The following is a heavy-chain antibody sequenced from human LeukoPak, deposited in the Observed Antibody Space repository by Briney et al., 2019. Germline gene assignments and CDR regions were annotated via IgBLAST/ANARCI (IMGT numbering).Heavy chain of an antibody. Sequence: SETLSLTCTVSGGSISSYYWSWIRQPPGKGLEWIGYIYTSGSTNYNPSLKSRVTISVDTSKNQFPLKLSSVTAADTAVYYCARHPMRGSAFRFDPWGQGTLVTVSS. V-gene: IGHV4-4*09. CDR2: IYTSGST. D-gene: IGHD3-22*01. J-gene: IGHJ5*02. CDR1: GGSISSYY. CDR3: ARHPMRGSAFRFDP.